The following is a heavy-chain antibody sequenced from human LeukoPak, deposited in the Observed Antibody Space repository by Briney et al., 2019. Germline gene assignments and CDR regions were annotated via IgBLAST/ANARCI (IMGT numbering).Heavy chain of an antibody. Sequence: PSETLSLTCTVSGGSIRSISYYWGWIRQPPGKGLEWIGSIYYSGITYYNPSLKSRVTISVDTSKNQFSLKLSSVTAADTAVYYCARDSYYYGSGNYYFDYWGQGTLVTVSS. D-gene: IGHD3-10*01. CDR1: GGSIRSISYY. J-gene: IGHJ4*02. V-gene: IGHV4-39*07. CDR2: IYYSGIT. CDR3: ARDSYYYGSGNYYFDY.